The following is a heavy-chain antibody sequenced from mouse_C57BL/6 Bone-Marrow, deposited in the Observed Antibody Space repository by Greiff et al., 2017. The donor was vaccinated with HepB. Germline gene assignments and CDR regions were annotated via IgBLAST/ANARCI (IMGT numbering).Heavy chain of an antibody. V-gene: IGHV10-1*01. CDR3: VRHEGDGSSDDY. CDR2: IRSKSNNYAT. Sequence: EVKLVESGGGLVQPKGSLKLSCAASGFSFNTYAMNWVRQAPGKGLEWVARIRSKSNNYATYYADSVKDRFTISRDDSESMLYLQMNNLKTEDTAMYYCVRHEGDGSSDDYWGQGTTLTVSS. D-gene: IGHD1-1*01. CDR1: GFSFNTYA. J-gene: IGHJ2*01.